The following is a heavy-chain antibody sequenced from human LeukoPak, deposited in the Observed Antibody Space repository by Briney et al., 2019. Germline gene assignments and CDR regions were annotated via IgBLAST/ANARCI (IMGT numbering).Heavy chain of an antibody. J-gene: IGHJ3*02. V-gene: IGHV3-30-3*01. CDR1: GFTFSNYA. D-gene: IGHD2-8*01. CDR3: ARDTGVDI. Sequence: GGSLRLSCAASGFTFSNYAMHWVRQAPGRGLEWVAVLSNDGSNEYYADSVKGRFTISRDNSKNTLYLQMNSLRPEDTAVYYCARDTGVDIWGQGTMVTVSS. CDR2: LSNDGSNE.